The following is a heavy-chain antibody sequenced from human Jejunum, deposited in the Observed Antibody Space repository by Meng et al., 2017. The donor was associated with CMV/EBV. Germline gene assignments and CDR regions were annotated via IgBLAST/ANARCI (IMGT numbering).Heavy chain of an antibody. CDR1: GFTFSEFW. D-gene: IGHD7-27*01. J-gene: IGHJ4*02. CDR2: IKEDGSDI. Sequence: SCVASGFTFSEFWMSWVRRTPGRGPGWVANIKEDGSDISYVDSVRGRFTISRDNAKNSLYLQMNSLTAEDTALYYCMRAHPLGTWGQGTLVTVSS. V-gene: IGHV3-7*04. CDR3: MRAHPLGT.